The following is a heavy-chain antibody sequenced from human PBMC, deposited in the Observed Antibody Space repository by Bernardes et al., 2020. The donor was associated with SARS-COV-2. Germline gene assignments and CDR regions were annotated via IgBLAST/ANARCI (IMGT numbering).Heavy chain of an antibody. D-gene: IGHD1-26*01. CDR3: SSWVSLHFDY. CDR1: GFIFSNYA. Sequence: GGSLRLSCTVSGFIFSNYAMIWVRQAPGKGLEWVSTIYYDGVNKHYADSVKGRFTISRNNSGNTVYLHLNNLRAEDTAVYYCSSWVSLHFDYWGQGTVVIVSS. CDR2: IYYDGVNK. V-gene: IGHV3-23*01. J-gene: IGHJ4*02.